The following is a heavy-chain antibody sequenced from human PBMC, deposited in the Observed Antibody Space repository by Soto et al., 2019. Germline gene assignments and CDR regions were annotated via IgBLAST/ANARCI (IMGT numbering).Heavy chain of an antibody. V-gene: IGHV4-31*03. CDR1: GGSISSGGYY. CDR3: ARTRDYGDIMVDY. Sequence: SETLSLTCTVSGGSISSGGYYWSWIRQHPGKGLEWIGYIYYSGSTYYNPSLKSRVTISVDTSKNQFSLKLSSVTAADTAVYYCARTRDYGDIMVDYWGQGTLVTVSS. J-gene: IGHJ4*02. D-gene: IGHD4-17*01. CDR2: IYYSGST.